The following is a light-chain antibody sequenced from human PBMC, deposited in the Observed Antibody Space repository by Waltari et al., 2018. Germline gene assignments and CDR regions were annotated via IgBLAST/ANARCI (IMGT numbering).Light chain of an antibody. J-gene: IGLJ2*01. Sequence: QPVVTQEPSSSVSPGGTVTLTCALSPGALSSTSTVRWYRQTPGQAPRTLIYKINSRSAGVPDRFSGSFLGNKAALSITGAQADDESDYYCLMYMGSGIWVFGGGTKVTVL. CDR2: KIN. CDR1: PGALSSTST. V-gene: IGLV8-61*01. CDR3: LMYMGSGIWV.